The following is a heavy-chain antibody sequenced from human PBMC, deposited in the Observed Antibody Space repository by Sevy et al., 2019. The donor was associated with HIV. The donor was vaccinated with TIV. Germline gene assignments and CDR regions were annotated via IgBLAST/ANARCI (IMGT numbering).Heavy chain of an antibody. CDR1: GGSFSGYS. CDR2: INHSGST. D-gene: IGHD3-3*01. Sequence: SETLSLTCAVYGGSFSGYSWSWIRQPPGKGLEWIGVINHSGSTNYNPSLKSRVTISVDTSKNQFSLKLSSVTAADTAVYYCARGQLVTIFGVVIEVSMDVWGQGTTVTVSS. J-gene: IGHJ6*02. V-gene: IGHV4-34*01. CDR3: ARGQLVTIFGVVIEVSMDV.